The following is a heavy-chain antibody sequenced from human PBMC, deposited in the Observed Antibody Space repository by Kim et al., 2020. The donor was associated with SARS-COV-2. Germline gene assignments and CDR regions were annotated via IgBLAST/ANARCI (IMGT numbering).Heavy chain of an antibody. J-gene: IGHJ4*02. D-gene: IGHD3-22*01. Sequence: SETLSLTCTVSGGSISSGDYYWSWIRQPPWKGLEWIGYIYYSGSTYYNPSLKSRVTISVDTSKNQFSLKLSSVTAADTAVYYCARARITMIVVVTHFDYWGQGTLVPVSS. CDR1: GGSISSGDYY. CDR2: IYYSGST. CDR3: ARARITMIVVVTHFDY. V-gene: IGHV4-30-4*01.